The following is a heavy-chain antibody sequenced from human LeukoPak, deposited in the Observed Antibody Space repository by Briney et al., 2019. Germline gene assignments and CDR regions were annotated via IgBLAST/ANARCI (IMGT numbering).Heavy chain of an antibody. CDR2: IRYDGSNK. V-gene: IGHV3-30*02. CDR1: GFTFSSDG. J-gene: IGHJ4*02. Sequence: GGSLRLSCAASGFTFSSDGMHWVRQAPGKGLEWVAFIRYDGSNKYYADSVKGRFTISRDNSKNTLYLQMNSLRGEDTAVYYCARGRRDGYNAPFDYWGQGTLVTVSS. CDR3: ARGRRDGYNAPFDY. D-gene: IGHD5-24*01.